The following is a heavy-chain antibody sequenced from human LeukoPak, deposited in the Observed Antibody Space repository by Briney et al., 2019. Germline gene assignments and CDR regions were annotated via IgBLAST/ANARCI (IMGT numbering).Heavy chain of an antibody. Sequence: PGGSLRLSCAASGFTFSSYSMNWVRQAPGKGLEWVSYISSSGSTIYYADSVKGRFTISRDNAKNSLYLQMNSLRAEDTAVYYCARESVAGTGYWGQGTLVTVSS. D-gene: IGHD6-19*01. J-gene: IGHJ4*02. V-gene: IGHV3-48*04. CDR2: ISSSGSTI. CDR3: ARESVAGTGY. CDR1: GFTFSSYS.